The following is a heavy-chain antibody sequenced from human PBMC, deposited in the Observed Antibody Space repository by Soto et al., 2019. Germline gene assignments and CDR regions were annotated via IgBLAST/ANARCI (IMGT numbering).Heavy chain of an antibody. J-gene: IGHJ5*02. Sequence: PGGSLRLSCAASGFTFSSYAMHWVRQAPGKGLEWVAVISYDGSNKYYADSVKGRFTISRDNSKNTLYLQMNSLRAEDTAVYYCARDTPRDYDILPPAGWFDPWGQGTLVTVSS. V-gene: IGHV3-30-3*01. CDR1: GFTFSSYA. CDR3: ARDTPRDYDILPPAGWFDP. D-gene: IGHD3-9*01. CDR2: ISYDGSNK.